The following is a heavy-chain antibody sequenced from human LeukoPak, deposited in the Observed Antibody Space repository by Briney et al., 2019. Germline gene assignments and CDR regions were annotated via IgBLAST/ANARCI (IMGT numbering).Heavy chain of an antibody. CDR2: MNPNSGNT. CDR3: ARGKSVPFDY. V-gene: IGHV1-8*01. CDR1: GYTFTSDD. J-gene: IGHJ4*02. Sequence: ASVKVSCKASGYTFTSDDINWVRQATVQGLEWMGWMNPNSGNTGYAQKFQGRVTMTRNTSISTGYMELSSLRSEDTGVYYCARGKSVPFDYWGQGTLVTVSS.